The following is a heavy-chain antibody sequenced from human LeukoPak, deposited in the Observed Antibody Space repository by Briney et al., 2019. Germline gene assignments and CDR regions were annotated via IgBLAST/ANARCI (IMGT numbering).Heavy chain of an antibody. CDR1: GFTFGDYA. Sequence: GGSLRLSCTASGFTFGDYAMSWVRQAPGKGLEWVGFIRSKAYGGTTEYAASVKGRFTISRDDSKSIAYLQMNSLKTEDTAVYYCTRVSLYCSSTSCYVDYWGQGTLVTVSS. D-gene: IGHD2-2*01. CDR3: TRVSLYCSSTSCYVDY. CDR2: IRSKAYGGTT. V-gene: IGHV3-49*04. J-gene: IGHJ4*02.